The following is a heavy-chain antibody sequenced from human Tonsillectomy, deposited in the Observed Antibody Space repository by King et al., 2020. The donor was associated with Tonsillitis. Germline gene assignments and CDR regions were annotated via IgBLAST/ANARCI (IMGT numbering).Heavy chain of an antibody. CDR2: IYSGGSST. Sequence: VQLVESGGGLVQPGGSLRLSCAASGFTFSSYSMNWVRQAPGKGLEWVSVIYSGGSSTYYADSVKGRFTISRDDSKNTLYLQMNSLRAEDTAVYYCARDLGYGDYRPPYYFDCWGQGTLIVFSA. J-gene: IGHJ4*02. CDR3: ARDLGYGDYRPPYYFDC. D-gene: IGHD4-17*01. V-gene: IGHV3-23*03. CDR1: GFTFSSYS.